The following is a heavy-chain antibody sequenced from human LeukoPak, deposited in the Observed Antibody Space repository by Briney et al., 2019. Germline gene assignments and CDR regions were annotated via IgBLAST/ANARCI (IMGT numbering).Heavy chain of an antibody. CDR1: GFTFSNYG. J-gene: IGHJ4*02. V-gene: IGHV3-30*02. Sequence: PGGSLRLSCTASGFTFSNYGIHWVRQAPGKGLEWVAFMRYGGTDQYYADSVKGRFTFSRDNSKNTLYLQMNSLRPEDTAVYYCAKESGDYWGQGTLVTVSS. CDR3: AKESGDY. D-gene: IGHD3-10*01. CDR2: MRYGGTDQ.